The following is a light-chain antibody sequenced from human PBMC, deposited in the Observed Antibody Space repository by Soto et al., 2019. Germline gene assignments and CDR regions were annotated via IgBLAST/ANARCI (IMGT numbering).Light chain of an antibody. CDR2: GVS. CDR3: QLYSGSPWT. CDR1: QTINNKY. V-gene: IGKV3-20*01. J-gene: IGKJ1*01. Sequence: EIVLTQSPGTLSLSPGERATLSCRASQTINNKYLAWYQQEPGQAPRLLIHGVSIKATGIPDRFSGSGYGTVFTLSISRLEPEDFAVYYCQLYSGSPWTFGQGTKVDIK.